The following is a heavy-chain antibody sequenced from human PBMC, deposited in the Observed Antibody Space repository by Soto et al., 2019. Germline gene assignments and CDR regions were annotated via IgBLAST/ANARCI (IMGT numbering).Heavy chain of an antibody. CDR3: ARMVSIAAAGTGWFDP. J-gene: IGHJ5*02. D-gene: IGHD6-13*01. CDR1: GGSISSYY. Sequence: TLSLTCTVSGGSISSYYWSWIRQPPGKGLEWIGYIYYSGSTNYNPSLKSRATISVDTSKNQFSLKLSSVTAADTAVYYCARMVSIAAAGTGWFDPWGQGTLVTVSS. CDR2: IYYSGST. V-gene: IGHV4-59*01.